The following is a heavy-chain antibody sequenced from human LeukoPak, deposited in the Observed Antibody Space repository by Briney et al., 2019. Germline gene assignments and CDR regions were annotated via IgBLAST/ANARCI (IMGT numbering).Heavy chain of an antibody. CDR2: IYYSGST. V-gene: IGHV4-39*07. Sequence: SETLSLTCTVSGGSISSSTYYWDWIRQPPGKGLEWIGSIYYSGSTYYNPSLKSRVTISVDTPKNQFSLKLSSVTAADTAVYYCARRYCSGGSCYSERGAFDIWGQGTMVTVSS. D-gene: IGHD2-15*01. CDR3: ARRYCSGGSCYSERGAFDI. J-gene: IGHJ3*02. CDR1: GGSISSSTYY.